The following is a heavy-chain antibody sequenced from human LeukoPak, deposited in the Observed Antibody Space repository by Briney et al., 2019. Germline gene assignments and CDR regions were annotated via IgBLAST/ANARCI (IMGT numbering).Heavy chain of an antibody. J-gene: IGHJ4*02. V-gene: IGHV3-30*04. D-gene: IGHD2-15*01. Sequence: GGSLRLSCAASGFTFSSYAMHWVRQAPGKGLEWVTAISYDGITKQYADSVRGRFTISRDNSKNTVYLEMNSLRAEDTAVYYCVYCSGGNCFYAVRGWTYWGQGTLVTVSS. CDR2: ISYDGITK. CDR3: VYCSGGNCFYAVRGWTY. CDR1: GFTFSSYA.